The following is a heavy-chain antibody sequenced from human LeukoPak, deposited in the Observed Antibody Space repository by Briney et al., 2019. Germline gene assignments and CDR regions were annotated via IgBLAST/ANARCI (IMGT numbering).Heavy chain of an antibody. CDR2: ISYDGSNK. CDR1: GFTFSSYA. CDR3: ARGSGRGSYRYPLN. V-gene: IGHV3-30*04. D-gene: IGHD3-16*02. Sequence: PGRSLRLSRAASGFTFSSYAMHWVRQAPGKGLEWVAVISYDGSNKYYADSVKGRFTISRDNSKNTLYLQMNSLRAEDTAVYYCARGSGRGSYRYPLNWGQGTLVTVSS. J-gene: IGHJ4*02.